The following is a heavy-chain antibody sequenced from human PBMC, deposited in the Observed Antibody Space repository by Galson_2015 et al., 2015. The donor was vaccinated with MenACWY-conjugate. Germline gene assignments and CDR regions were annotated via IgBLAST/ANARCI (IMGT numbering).Heavy chain of an antibody. Sequence: SLRLSCAASGFTFSSYAMSWVRQAPGEGLEWVSAISGSGGSTYYADSVKGRFTISRDNSKNTLYLQMNSLRAEDTAVYYCAKERSVCSGGSCYSFHYWGQGTLVTVSS. V-gene: IGHV3-23*01. CDR3: AKERSVCSGGSCYSFHY. CDR1: GFTFSSYA. D-gene: IGHD2-15*01. CDR2: ISGSGGST. J-gene: IGHJ4*02.